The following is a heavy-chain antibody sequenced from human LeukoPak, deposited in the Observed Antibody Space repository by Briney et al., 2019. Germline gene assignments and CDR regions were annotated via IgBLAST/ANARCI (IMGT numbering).Heavy chain of an antibody. CDR1: GYTFTGYY. D-gene: IGHD3-10*01. Sequence: GASLKVSCKAAGYTFTGYYMHWVRQAPGRGLEWMGWINPNSGGTNYAQKFQGRVTMTRDTSISTAYMELSRLTSDDTAVYYCARDPPIGGADVFDIWGQGTMVTVSS. V-gene: IGHV1-2*02. CDR2: INPNSGGT. CDR3: ARDPPIGGADVFDI. J-gene: IGHJ3*02.